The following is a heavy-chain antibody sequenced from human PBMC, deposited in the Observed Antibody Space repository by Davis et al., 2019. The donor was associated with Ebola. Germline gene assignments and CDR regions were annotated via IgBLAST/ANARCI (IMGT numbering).Heavy chain of an antibody. D-gene: IGHD6-13*01. CDR2: IIPIFGTA. CDR3: ARGRGSIADTPDFDY. Sequence: SVKVSCKASGGTFSSYAITWVRQAPGQGLEWMGGIIPIFGTANYAQKFQGRVTITADESTSTAYMELSSLRSEDTAVYYCARGRGSIADTPDFDYWGQGTLVTVSS. V-gene: IGHV1-69*13. J-gene: IGHJ4*02. CDR1: GGTFSSYA.